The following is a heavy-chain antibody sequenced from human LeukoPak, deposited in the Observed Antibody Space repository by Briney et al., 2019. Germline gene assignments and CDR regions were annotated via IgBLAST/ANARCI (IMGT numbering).Heavy chain of an antibody. CDR1: GGTFSSYA. Sequence: GASVKVSCKASGGTFSSYAISWVRQAPGQGLEWMGEIIPIFGTANYAQKFQGRVTITTDESTSTAYMELSSLRSEDTAVYYCARGKARGSGSYDDWGQGTLVTVSS. J-gene: IGHJ4*02. CDR2: IIPIFGTA. V-gene: IGHV1-69*05. D-gene: IGHD3-10*01. CDR3: ARGKARGSGSYDD.